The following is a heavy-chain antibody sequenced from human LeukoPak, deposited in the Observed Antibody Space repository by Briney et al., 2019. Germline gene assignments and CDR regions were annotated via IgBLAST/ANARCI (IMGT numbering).Heavy chain of an antibody. D-gene: IGHD1-26*01. Sequence: GGSLRLSCAASGFTFSSYAMSWVRQAPGKGLEWVSAISGSGGSTYYADSVTGRFTISRDNSRNMLYLQMNSLRVDDTALYYCIKESVRWAFGSWGQGILVTVSS. V-gene: IGHV3-23*01. CDR1: GFTFSSYA. CDR3: IKESVRWAFGS. CDR2: ISGSGGST. J-gene: IGHJ4*02.